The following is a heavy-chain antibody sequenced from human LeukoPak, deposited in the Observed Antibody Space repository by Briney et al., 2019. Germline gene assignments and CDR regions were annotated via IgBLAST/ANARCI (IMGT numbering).Heavy chain of an antibody. J-gene: IGHJ2*01. CDR2: IYYSGST. Sequence: SETLSLTCTVSGGSISSSSYYWGWIRQPPGKGLEWIGSIYYSGSTYYNPSLKSRVTISVDTSKNQFSLKLSSVTAADTAVYYCARLGPVPAAMRYWYFDLWGRGTLVTVSS. D-gene: IGHD2-2*01. CDR1: GGSISSSSYY. CDR3: ARLGPVPAAMRYWYFDL. V-gene: IGHV4-39*01.